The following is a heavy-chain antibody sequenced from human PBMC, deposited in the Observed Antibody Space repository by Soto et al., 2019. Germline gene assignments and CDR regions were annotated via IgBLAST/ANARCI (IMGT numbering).Heavy chain of an antibody. J-gene: IGHJ5*02. CDR3: ARHRTGTSRIFEENWFDP. CDR2: INHSGST. D-gene: IGHD3-3*01. Sequence: SVTLSITCAVYGGSFIAYYWSWIRQPPGKGPEWIGEINHSGSTDYNPSLETRVTISVDTSKKQFSLKLNSVTAADTAVYYCARHRTGTSRIFEENWFDPWGQGTLVTVSS. CDR1: GGSFIAYY. V-gene: IGHV4-34*01.